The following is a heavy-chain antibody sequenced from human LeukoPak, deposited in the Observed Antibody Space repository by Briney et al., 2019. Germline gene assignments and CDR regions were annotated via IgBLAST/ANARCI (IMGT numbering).Heavy chain of an antibody. D-gene: IGHD5-12*01. J-gene: IGHJ4*02. CDR1: GYSFTSYW. V-gene: IGHV5-51*01. Sequence: GESLKISCKGSGYSFTSYWIGWVRQMPGKGLEWMGIIYPGDSDTRYSPSFQGQATISADKSISTAYLQWSSLRASDTAMYYCAIEGYSGYAALDYWGQGTLVTVSS. CDR2: IYPGDSDT. CDR3: AIEGYSGYAALDY.